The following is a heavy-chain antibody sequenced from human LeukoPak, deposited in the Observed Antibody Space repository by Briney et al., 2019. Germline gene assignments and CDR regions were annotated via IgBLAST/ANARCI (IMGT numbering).Heavy chain of an antibody. J-gene: IGHJ6*03. D-gene: IGHD6-13*01. CDR1: GFTFSSYA. V-gene: IGHV3-23*01. CDR2: ISGSGGST. Sequence: GGSLRLSCAASGFTFSSYAMSWVRQAPGKGLEWVSAISGSGGSTYYADSVKGRFTISRDNSKNTLYLQMNSLRAEDTAVYYCAKDKGHSSSWYGGPHYYYYMDVWGKGTTVTVSS. CDR3: AKDKGHSSSWYGGPHYYYYMDV.